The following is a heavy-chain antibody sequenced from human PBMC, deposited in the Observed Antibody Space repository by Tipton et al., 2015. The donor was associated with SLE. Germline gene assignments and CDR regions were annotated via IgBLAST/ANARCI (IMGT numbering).Heavy chain of an antibody. J-gene: IGHJ3*02. V-gene: IGHV4-31*03. CDR3: ARNGSRYIVDSLVGFDI. Sequence: TLSLTCTVSGGSIRVGGFYWSWIRQHPGKGLEWIGSIYYSGTTYYNPSLKSRVMMSVDTSENQFSLKLSSVTAANTAVYYCARNGSRYIVDSLVGFDIWGQGTLVTVSS. D-gene: IGHD1-1*01. CDR2: IYYSGTT. CDR1: GGSIRVGGFY.